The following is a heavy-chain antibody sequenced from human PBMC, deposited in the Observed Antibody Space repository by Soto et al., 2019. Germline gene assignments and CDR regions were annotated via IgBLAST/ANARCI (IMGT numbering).Heavy chain of an antibody. CDR1: GYIFTTYH. CDR3: CGSYYDLHAFDI. D-gene: IGHD1-26*01. Sequence: EASVKVSCKASGYIFTTYHLHWVRQAPGQGLEWMGIITPRGGSTSYAQKFQGRLSMTRDTSTSTVYLEMSSLASEDTAVYYCCGSYYDLHAFDIWGQGTMVTVSS. CDR2: ITPRGGST. V-gene: IGHV1-46*01. J-gene: IGHJ3*02.